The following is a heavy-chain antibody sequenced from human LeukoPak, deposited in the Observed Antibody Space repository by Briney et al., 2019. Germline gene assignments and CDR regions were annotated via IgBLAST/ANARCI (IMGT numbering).Heavy chain of an antibody. V-gene: IGHV4-59*08. CDR2: IHYSGST. CDR1: GASISSYY. J-gene: IGHJ5*02. CDR3: TTRYCTGGSCYFDP. Sequence: SETLSLTCTVSGASISSYYWSWIRQPPGKGLEWIGYIHYSGSTNYNPSLKSRVPISADTSKKQFSLNLSSVTAADTAVYYCTTRYCTGGSCYFDPWGQGTLVTVSS. D-gene: IGHD2-15*01.